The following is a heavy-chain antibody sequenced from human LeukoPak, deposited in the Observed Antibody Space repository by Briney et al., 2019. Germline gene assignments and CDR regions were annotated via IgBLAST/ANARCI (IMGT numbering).Heavy chain of an antibody. D-gene: IGHD2-21*01. CDR3: AKAPVTSCRGAYCYPFDS. V-gene: IGHV3-48*03. CDR1: GFTFSSYE. Sequence: GGSLRLSCAASGFTFSSYEMNWVRQAPGKGLEWVSYISSSGSTIYYADSVKGRFTISRDNAKNTLYLQMNSLRAEDAAVYFCAKAPVTSCRGAYCYPFDSWGQGTLVTVSS. CDR2: ISSSGSTI. J-gene: IGHJ4*02.